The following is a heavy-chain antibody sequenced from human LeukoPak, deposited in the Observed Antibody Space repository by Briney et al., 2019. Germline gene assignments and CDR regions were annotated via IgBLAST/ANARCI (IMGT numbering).Heavy chain of an antibody. V-gene: IGHV3-15*01. CDR2: IKSKTDGGTT. J-gene: IGHJ4*02. CDR1: GFTFSNPW. Sequence: GGSLRLSCAASGFTFSNPWMSWVRQAPGKGLERVGRIKSKTDGGTTEYAAAVQGRFTISRDDSKNTLYLQMNSLKTEDTAVYYCTTYGDYEVLSDYWGQGTLVTVSS. CDR3: TTYGDYEVLSDY. D-gene: IGHD4-17*01.